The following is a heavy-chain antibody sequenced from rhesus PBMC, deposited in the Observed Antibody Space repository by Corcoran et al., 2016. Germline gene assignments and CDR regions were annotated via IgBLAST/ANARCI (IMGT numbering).Heavy chain of an antibody. CDR3: ARGTPLKFFDY. Sequence: QVQLQESGPGLVKPSETLSLTCAVSGGSISSGYGWTWIRQPPGEGLEGIGHIYCNSGSTYYNPSLKSRVTISKDTSKNQFSLKLSSVTAADTAVYYCARGTPLKFFDYWGQGVLVTVSS. J-gene: IGHJ4*01. V-gene: IGHV4S7*01. CDR2: IYCNSGST. CDR1: GGSISSGYG.